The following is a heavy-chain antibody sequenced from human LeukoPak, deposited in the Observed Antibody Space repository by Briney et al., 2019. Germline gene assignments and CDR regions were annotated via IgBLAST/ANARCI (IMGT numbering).Heavy chain of an antibody. CDR2: ISGSGGST. D-gene: IGHD3-22*01. CDR3: AKDFHSSGYYFEFWTFDY. Sequence: GGSLRLSCAASGFTFSSYAVSRVRQAPGKGLEWVSAISGSGGSTYYADSVKGRFTISRDNSKNTLYLQMNSLRAEDTAVYYCAKDFHSSGYYFEFWTFDYWGQGTLVTVSS. V-gene: IGHV3-23*01. CDR1: GFTFSSYA. J-gene: IGHJ4*02.